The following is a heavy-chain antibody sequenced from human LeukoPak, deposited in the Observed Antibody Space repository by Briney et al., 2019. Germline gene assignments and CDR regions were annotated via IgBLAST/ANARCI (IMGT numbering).Heavy chain of an antibody. CDR3: ARGKLYGDYHEFFDY. V-gene: IGHV4-4*02. Sequence: SETVSLTCAVSGGSISSSNWWSWVRQPPGKGLEWIGEIYHSGSTNYNPSLKSRVTISVDKSKNQFSLKLSSVTAADTAVYYCARGKLYGDYHEFFDYWGQGTLVTVSS. CDR1: GGSISSSNW. J-gene: IGHJ4*02. D-gene: IGHD4-17*01. CDR2: IYHSGST.